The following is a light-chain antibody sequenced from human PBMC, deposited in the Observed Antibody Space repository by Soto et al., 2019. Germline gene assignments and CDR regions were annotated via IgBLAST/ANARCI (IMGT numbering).Light chain of an antibody. Sequence: EIVLTQSPATLSLSPGKRATRSCRASQSVSKFLAWYKQKPGQGPRLLIYGAFTRATGIPDRFSGSGSGTDFTLTISRLEPEDFAVDYCQQHETFITFGQGTRLEIK. V-gene: IGKV3-20*01. J-gene: IGKJ5*01. CDR2: GAF. CDR3: QQHETFIT. CDR1: QSVSKF.